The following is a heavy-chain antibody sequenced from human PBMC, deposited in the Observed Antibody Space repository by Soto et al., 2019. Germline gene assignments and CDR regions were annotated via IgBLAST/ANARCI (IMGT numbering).Heavy chain of an antibody. Sequence: EVQLLESGGGLVQPGGSLRLSCAASGFTFSSYAMSWVRQAPGKGLEWVSAISGSGGSTYYADSVKGRFTISRDNSKNALYLQMNSLRVEDTAVYYCAKGEWRFGELSPCDYWGQGTLVTVSS. D-gene: IGHD3-10*01. V-gene: IGHV3-23*01. CDR2: ISGSGGST. CDR3: AKGEWRFGELSPCDY. J-gene: IGHJ4*02. CDR1: GFTFSSYA.